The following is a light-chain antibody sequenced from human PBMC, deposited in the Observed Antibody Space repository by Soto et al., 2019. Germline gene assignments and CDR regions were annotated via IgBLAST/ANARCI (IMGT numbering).Light chain of an antibody. CDR2: GNS. CDR1: SSNIGAGYD. CDR3: QSYDSSLSGWV. J-gene: IGLJ2*01. Sequence: QSVLTQPPSVSGAPGQRVTISCTGSSSNIGAGYDVPWYQQLPRTAPKLLIYGNSNRPSGVPDRFSGSKSGTSASLAITGLQAEDEADYYCQSYDSSLSGWVFGGGTQLTVL. V-gene: IGLV1-40*01.